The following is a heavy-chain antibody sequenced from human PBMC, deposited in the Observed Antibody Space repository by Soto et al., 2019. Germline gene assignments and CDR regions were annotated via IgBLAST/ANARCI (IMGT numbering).Heavy chain of an antibody. D-gene: IGHD6-13*01. V-gene: IGHV3-15*01. Sequence: EVQLVESGGGLVKPGGSLRLSCAASGFTFSNAWMSWVRQAPGKGLEWVGRIKSKTDGGTTNYAAPVEGRFTISRDDSKNLLYLQMNSLKTEDAAVYYCTTLATGSSSWSIFHYYYMAVWGKGTTVTVSS. CDR3: TTLATGSSSWSIFHYYYMAV. J-gene: IGHJ6*03. CDR2: IKSKTDGGTT. CDR1: GFTFSNAW.